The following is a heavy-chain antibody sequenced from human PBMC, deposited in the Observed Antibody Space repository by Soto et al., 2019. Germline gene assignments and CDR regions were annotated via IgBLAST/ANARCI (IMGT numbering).Heavy chain of an antibody. J-gene: IGHJ6*02. Sequence: PSETLSLTCTVSGGSISSGGYYWSWIRQHPGKGLEWIGYIYYSGSTYYNPSLKSRVTISVDTSKNQFSLKLSSVTAADTAVYYCARFGGSSSWYGVGYYYYGMDVWGQGTTVTVSS. CDR1: GGSISSGGYY. CDR2: IYYSGST. V-gene: IGHV4-31*03. D-gene: IGHD6-13*01. CDR3: ARFGGSSSWYGVGYYYYGMDV.